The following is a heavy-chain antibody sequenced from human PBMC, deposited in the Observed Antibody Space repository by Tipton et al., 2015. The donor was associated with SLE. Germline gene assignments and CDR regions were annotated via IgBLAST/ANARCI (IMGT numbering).Heavy chain of an antibody. CDR3: ARAPQLWIDY. CDR2: VYYSGRT. Sequence: TLSLTCTVSGGSISSSSYYWVWIRQSPGKGLEWIGSVYYSGRTYYNPSLKSRVTISVDTSKNQFSLKLSSVTAADTAVYYCARAPQLWIDYWGQGTLVTVSS. J-gene: IGHJ4*02. V-gene: IGHV4-39*07. D-gene: IGHD5-18*01. CDR1: GGSISSSSYY.